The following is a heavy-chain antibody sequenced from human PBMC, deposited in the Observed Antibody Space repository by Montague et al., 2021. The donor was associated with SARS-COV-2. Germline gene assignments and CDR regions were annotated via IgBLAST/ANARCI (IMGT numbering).Heavy chain of an antibody. D-gene: IGHD3-22*01. CDR2: INHSGST. CDR3: ARGTKRVVTYDYDRGGYAGDY. CDR1: GGSFSGYY. V-gene: IGHV4-34*01. J-gene: IGHJ4*01. Sequence: SETLSLTCAVYGGSFSGYYWSWIRQPPGKGLEWIGEINHSGSTKYNPSLKSRVTISVDTSKNQFSLRLSSVTAADTAVYYCARGTKRVVTYDYDRGGYAGDYWGQGTLVTVSS.